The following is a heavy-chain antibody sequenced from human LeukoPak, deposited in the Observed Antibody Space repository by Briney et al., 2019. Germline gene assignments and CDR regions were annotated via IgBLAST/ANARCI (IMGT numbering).Heavy chain of an antibody. V-gene: IGHV1-2*02. CDR3: ARDQGFAY. CDR1: GYTFTDYY. J-gene: IGHJ4*02. CDR2: INPNSGGT. Sequence: AASVKVSCKASGYTFTDYYMHWVRQAPGQGLEWMGWINPNSGGTNYAQKFQGRVTMTTDTSTSTAYMELRSLRSDDTAVYYCARDQGFAYWGQGTLVTVSS.